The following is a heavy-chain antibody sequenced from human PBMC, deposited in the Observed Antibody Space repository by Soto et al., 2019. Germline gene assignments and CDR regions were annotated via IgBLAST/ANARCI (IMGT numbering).Heavy chain of an antibody. D-gene: IGHD3-22*01. J-gene: IGHJ4*02. V-gene: IGHV1-18*01. CDR3: ARSDSSGYGVPNRDY. Sequence: ASVKVSCKASGYTFTSYGISWVRQAPGQGLEWMGWISAYNGNTNYAQKLQGRVTMTTDTSTSTAYMELRSLRSDDTAVYYCARSDSSGYGVPNRDYWGQRTLVTVSS. CDR2: ISAYNGNT. CDR1: GYTFTSYG.